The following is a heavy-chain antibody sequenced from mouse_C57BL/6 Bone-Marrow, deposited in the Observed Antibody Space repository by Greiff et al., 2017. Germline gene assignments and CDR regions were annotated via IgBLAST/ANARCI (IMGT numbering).Heavy chain of an antibody. CDR1: GFTFSSYA. Sequence: EVKLVESGGGLVKPGGSLKLSCAASGFTFSSYAMSWVRQTPEQRLEWVATISDGGSYTYYPDNVKGRFTISRDNAKNNLYLQMSHLKSEDTAMYYCARDYYGSSYWGQGTTLTVSS. CDR2: ISDGGSYT. D-gene: IGHD1-1*01. CDR3: ARDYYGSSY. V-gene: IGHV5-4*01. J-gene: IGHJ2*01.